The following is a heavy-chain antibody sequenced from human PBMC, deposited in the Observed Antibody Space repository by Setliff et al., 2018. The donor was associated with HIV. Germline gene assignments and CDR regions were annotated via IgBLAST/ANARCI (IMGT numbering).Heavy chain of an antibody. V-gene: IGHV4-34*01. D-gene: IGHD6-13*01. CDR1: GGSFSDYY. J-gene: IGHJ4*02. CDR2: INHRGST. CDR3: ARESPSSSWFYFDF. Sequence: SETLSLTCAVYGGSFSDYYWTWIRQSPGKGLEWIGEINHRGSTNYNPSLKSRVTVSVDTSKNQFSRKLGSVTAADTAVYYCARESPSSSWFYFDFWGQGTLVTVSS.